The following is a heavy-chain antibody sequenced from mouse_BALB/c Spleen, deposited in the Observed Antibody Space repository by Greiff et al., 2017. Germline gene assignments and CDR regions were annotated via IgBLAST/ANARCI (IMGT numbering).Heavy chain of an antibody. D-gene: IGHD1-1*01. CDR1: GYTFTSYY. V-gene: IGHV1S56*01. J-gene: IGHJ4*01. Sequence: QVQLQQSGPELVKPGASVKMSCKASGYTFTSYYIHWVKQRPGQGLEWIGWIYPGDGSTKYNEKFKGKTTLTADKSSSTAYMLLSSLTSEDSAIYFCARGGGSSSRAMDYWGQGTSVTVSS. CDR3: ARGGGSSSRAMDY. CDR2: IYPGDGST.